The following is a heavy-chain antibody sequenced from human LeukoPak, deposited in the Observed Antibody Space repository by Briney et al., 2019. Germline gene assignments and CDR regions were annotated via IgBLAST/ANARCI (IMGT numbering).Heavy chain of an antibody. CDR3: AKKEQYSSSWPLDY. D-gene: IGHD6-13*01. Sequence: PGGSLRLPCGASGFTFSSYAMSWVRQAPGKGLEWVSAISGSGGSTYYAASVRGRFTISRDNSKNTLYLQMNSLRAEDTAVYYCAKKEQYSSSWPLDYWGQGTLVTVSS. CDR1: GFTFSSYA. CDR2: ISGSGGST. J-gene: IGHJ4*02. V-gene: IGHV3-23*01.